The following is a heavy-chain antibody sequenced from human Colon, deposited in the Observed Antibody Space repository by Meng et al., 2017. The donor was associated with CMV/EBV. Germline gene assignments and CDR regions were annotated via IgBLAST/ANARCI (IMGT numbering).Heavy chain of an antibody. CDR3: ATGYSSGWYSLAGMDL. V-gene: IGHV1-2*02. CDR1: GYTFTGYY. Sequence: ASVKVSCKASGYTFTGYYMHWVRQAPGQGLEWMGWINPNSGGTNYAQKFQGRVTMTRDTSISTAYMELSRLRSDDTAVYYCATGYSSGWYSLAGMDLWGQGTTVTVSS. J-gene: IGHJ6*02. CDR2: INPNSGGT. D-gene: IGHD6-19*01.